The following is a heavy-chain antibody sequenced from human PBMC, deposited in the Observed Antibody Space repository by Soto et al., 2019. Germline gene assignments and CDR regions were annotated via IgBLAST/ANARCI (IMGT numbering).Heavy chain of an antibody. J-gene: IGHJ6*03. CDR1: GFTFSSYG. V-gene: IGHV3-33*01. CDR3: ARWGVVAFSPYYMDV. D-gene: IGHD2-15*01. Sequence: GALRLSCAASGFTFSSYGMHWVRQAPGKGLEWVAVIWYDGSNKYYADSVKGRFTISRDNSKNTLYLQMNSLRAEDTAVYYCARWGVVAFSPYYMDVWGKGTTVTVSS. CDR2: IWYDGSNK.